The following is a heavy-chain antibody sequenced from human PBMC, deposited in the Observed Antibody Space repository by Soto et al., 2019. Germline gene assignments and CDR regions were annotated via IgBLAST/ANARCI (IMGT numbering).Heavy chain of an antibody. CDR3: AKDQASGPGFFDS. V-gene: IGHV3-30*18. J-gene: IGHJ4*02. CDR1: GFTFNIYG. CDR2: ISYDGSNQ. Sequence: GGSLRLSYAASGFTFNIYGVQWVRQAPDKGLEWVALISYDGSNQYYADSVKGRFTISRDNPKNTLFLQMNSLRADDTAVYYCAKDQASGPGFFDSWGQGT.